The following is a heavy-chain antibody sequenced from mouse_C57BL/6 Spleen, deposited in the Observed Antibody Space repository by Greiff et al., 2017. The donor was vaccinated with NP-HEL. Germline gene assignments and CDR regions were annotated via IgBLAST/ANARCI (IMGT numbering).Heavy chain of an antibody. CDR2: INPGSGGT. CDR1: GYAFTNYL. V-gene: IGHV1-54*01. D-gene: IGHD2-13*01. CDR3: AREGDGDSPWFAY. J-gene: IGHJ3*01. Sequence: VQRVESGAELVRPGTSVKVSCKASGYAFTNYLIEWVKQRPGQGLEWIGVINPGSGGTNYNEKFKGKATLTADKSSSTAYMQLSSLTSEDSAVYCCAREGDGDSPWFAYWGQGTLVTVSA.